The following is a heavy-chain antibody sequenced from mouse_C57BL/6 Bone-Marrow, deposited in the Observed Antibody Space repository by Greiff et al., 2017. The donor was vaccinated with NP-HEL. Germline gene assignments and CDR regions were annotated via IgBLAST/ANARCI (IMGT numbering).Heavy chain of an antibody. Sequence: EVKLQESGPGLVKPSQSLSLTCSVTGYSITSGYYWNWIRQFPGNKLEWMGYISYDGSNNYNPSLKNRISITRDTSKNQFFLKLNSVTTEDTATYYCARSMVSTDWFAYWGQGTLVTVSA. CDR2: ISYDGSN. V-gene: IGHV3-6*01. D-gene: IGHD2-3*01. CDR1: GYSITSGYY. J-gene: IGHJ3*01. CDR3: ARSMVSTDWFAY.